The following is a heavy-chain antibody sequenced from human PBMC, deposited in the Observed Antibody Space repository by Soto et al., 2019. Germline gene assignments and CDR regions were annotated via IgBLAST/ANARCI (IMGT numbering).Heavy chain of an antibody. CDR3: ASGVPGYSSGWGDTGLDP. CDR1: GGTFSSYA. D-gene: IGHD6-19*01. CDR2: IIPIFGTA. V-gene: IGHV1-69*06. J-gene: IGHJ5*02. Sequence: QVQLVQSGAEVKKPGSSVKVSCKASGGTFSSYAISWVRQAPGQGLEWMGGIIPIFGTANYAQKFQGRVMITADKSTSTAYMELSSLRAEETAVYYCASGVPGYSSGWGDTGLDPWGQGTLVTVSS.